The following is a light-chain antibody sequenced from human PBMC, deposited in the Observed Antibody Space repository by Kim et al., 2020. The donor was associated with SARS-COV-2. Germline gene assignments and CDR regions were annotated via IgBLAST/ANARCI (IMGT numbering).Light chain of an antibody. J-gene: IGKJ2*01. CDR1: QGIGRS. Sequence: IQLTQSPSSLSASVGDRVTITCRASQGIGRSLAWYQQKPGKAHNLLIYGASILHSGVPSRFSGSGSGTDFTLTISSLQPEDCATYYCQQLNSFPRTFGQGTKLEIK. CDR3: QQLNSFPRT. CDR2: GAS. V-gene: IGKV1-9*01.